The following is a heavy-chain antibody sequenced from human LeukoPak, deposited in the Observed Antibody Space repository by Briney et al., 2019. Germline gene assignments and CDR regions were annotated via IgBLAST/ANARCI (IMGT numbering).Heavy chain of an antibody. V-gene: IGHV3-33*01. Sequence: PGGSLRLSCAASGFTFSSYGMHWVRQAPGKGLEWVAVIWYDGSNKYYADSVKGRFTISRDNSKNTLYLQMNSPRAEDTAVYYCARDKGDLPSYYYYYGMDVWGKGTTVTVSS. CDR2: IWYDGSNK. CDR1: GFTFSSYG. CDR3: ARDKGDLPSYYYYYGMDV. D-gene: IGHD1-26*01. J-gene: IGHJ6*04.